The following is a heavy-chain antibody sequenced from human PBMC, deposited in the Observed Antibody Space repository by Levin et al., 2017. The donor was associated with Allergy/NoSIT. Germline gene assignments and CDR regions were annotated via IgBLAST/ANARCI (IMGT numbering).Heavy chain of an antibody. D-gene: IGHD3-10*01. CDR2: INPNNGGT. V-gene: IGHV1-2*02. CDR1: GYTFTGYY. J-gene: IGHJ4*02. Sequence: ASVKVSCKASGYTFTGYYMHWVRQAPGQGLEWMGWINPNNGGTNYAQKFQGRVTMTRDTSISTAYMELSRLRSDDAAVYYCARDKGIDSYYGSGSYYMLFDYWGQGTLVTVSS. CDR3: ARDKGIDSYYGSGSYYMLFDY.